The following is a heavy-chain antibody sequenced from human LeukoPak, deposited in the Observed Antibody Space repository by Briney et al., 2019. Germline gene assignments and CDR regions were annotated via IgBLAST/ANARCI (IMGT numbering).Heavy chain of an antibody. Sequence: PGGSLRLSCAASGFTFSSDSMNWVRQAPGKGLEWVSSISRSSLSIYYADSVRDRFTISRDNSKNTLYLQMSSLRAEDTAVYYCARSDRITMIRGAPQSPDYWGQGTLVTVSS. CDR3: ARSDRITMIRGAPQSPDY. D-gene: IGHD3-10*01. CDR2: ISRSSLSI. CDR1: GFTFSSDS. J-gene: IGHJ4*02. V-gene: IGHV3-21*04.